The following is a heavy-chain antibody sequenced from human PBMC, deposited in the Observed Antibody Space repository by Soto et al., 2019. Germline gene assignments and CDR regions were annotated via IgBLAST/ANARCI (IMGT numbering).Heavy chain of an antibody. CDR3: GESRYYYYGMDV. J-gene: IGHJ6*02. V-gene: IGHV1-69*02. CDR2: LIPILGIA. Sequence: QVQLVQSGAEVKKPGSSVKVSCKASVGTFSSYTISWVRQAPGQGLEWMGRLIPILGIANYAQKFQGRVTITADKFTSTAYMELSSLRSEGTAVYYCGESRYYYYGMDVWGQGTTVTVSS. CDR1: VGTFSSYT.